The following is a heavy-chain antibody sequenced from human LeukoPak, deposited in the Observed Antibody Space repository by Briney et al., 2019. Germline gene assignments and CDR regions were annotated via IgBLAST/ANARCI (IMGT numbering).Heavy chain of an antibody. CDR2: INPNSGGT. CDR3: ARDLAAAGHDFDY. CDR1: GCTFTGYY. J-gene: IGHJ4*02. D-gene: IGHD6-13*01. V-gene: IGHV1-2*02. Sequence: AASVKVSCKASGCTFTGYYMHWVRQAPGQGLEWMGWINPNSGGTNYAQKFQGRVTMTRDTSISTAYMELSRLRSDDTAVYYCARDLAAAGHDFDYWGQGTLVTVSS.